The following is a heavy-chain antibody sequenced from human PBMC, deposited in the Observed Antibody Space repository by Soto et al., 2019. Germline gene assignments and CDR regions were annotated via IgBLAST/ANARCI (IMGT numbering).Heavy chain of an antibody. CDR1: GGTLNSYT. Sequence: QVQLVQSGAEVKKPGSSVRVSCKASGGTLNSYTISWVRQAPGQGLEWMGGIIPVIGTTDYAQKFQGRVTITADQSTVTAYLDLFSLRCEDTAIYYCSISNSYGHGDFWGQGTLVTVSS. J-gene: IGHJ4*02. CDR3: SISNSYGHGDF. CDR2: IIPVIGTT. D-gene: IGHD4-17*01. V-gene: IGHV1-69*01.